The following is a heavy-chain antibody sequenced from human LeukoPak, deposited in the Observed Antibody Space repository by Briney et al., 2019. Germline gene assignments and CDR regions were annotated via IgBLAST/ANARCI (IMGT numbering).Heavy chain of an antibody. CDR3: ARARYCSGGSCYHGAFDI. Sequence: GGSLRLSCAASGFTVSSNYMSWVRQAPGKGLEWVSVIYSGGSTYCADSVKGRFTVSRDNSKNTLYLQMNSLRAEDTAVYYCARARYCSGGSCYHGAFDIWGQGTMVTVSS. CDR1: GFTVSSNY. J-gene: IGHJ3*02. CDR2: IYSGGST. D-gene: IGHD2-15*01. V-gene: IGHV3-53*01.